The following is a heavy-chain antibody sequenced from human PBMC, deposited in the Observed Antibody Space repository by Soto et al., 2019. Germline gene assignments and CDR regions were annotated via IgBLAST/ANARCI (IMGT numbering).Heavy chain of an antibody. CDR2: ISYDGSNK. J-gene: IGHJ3*01. CDR3: AREGPITMVRAVAFDL. D-gene: IGHD3-10*01. Sequence: GGSLRLSYAASGFTFSSYAMHWVRQAPGKGLEWVAVISYDGSNKYYADSVKGRFTISRDNSKNTLYLQMNSLRAEDTGVYYCAREGPITMVRAVAFDLWGEGTVVTVSS. CDR1: GFTFSSYA. V-gene: IGHV3-30-3*01.